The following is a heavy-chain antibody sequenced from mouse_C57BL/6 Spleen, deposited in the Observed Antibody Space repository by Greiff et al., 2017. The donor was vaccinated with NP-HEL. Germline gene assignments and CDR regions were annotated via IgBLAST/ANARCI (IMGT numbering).Heavy chain of an antibody. J-gene: IGHJ2*01. CDR3: ARWGGDDYDEGASFDY. D-gene: IGHD2-4*01. CDR1: GYTFTSYT. V-gene: IGHV1-4*01. Sequence: VQLQQSGAELARPGASVKMSCKASGYTFTSYTMHWVKQRPGQGLEWIGYINPSSGYTKYNQKFKDKATLTADKSSSTAYVQLASLTSEDSAVYYSARWGGDDYDEGASFDYWGHGTTLTVSS. CDR2: INPSSGYT.